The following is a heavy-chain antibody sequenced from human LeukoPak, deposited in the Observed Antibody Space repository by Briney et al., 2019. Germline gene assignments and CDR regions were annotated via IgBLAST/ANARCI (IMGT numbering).Heavy chain of an antibody. CDR2: IYTSGST. CDR3: AREPKTRYCSSPNCVDY. D-gene: IGHD2-2*01. J-gene: IGHJ4*02. CDR1: GGFIFSGRYY. V-gene: IGHV4-61*02. Sequence: SETLSLTCTVSGGFIFSGRYYWTWIRQPAGKGLEWIGRIYTSGSTNYNPSLKSRVTISLDTSRNQISLKLSSVTVADTAVYYCAREPKTRYCSSPNCVDYWGQGTLVTVSS.